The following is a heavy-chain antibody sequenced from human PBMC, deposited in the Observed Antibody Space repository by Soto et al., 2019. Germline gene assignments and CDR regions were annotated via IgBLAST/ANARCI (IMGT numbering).Heavy chain of an antibody. CDR2: IYWNDDK. CDR1: GFSLSTSGVG. V-gene: IGHV2-5*01. Sequence: SGPTLVNPTQPLTLTCTFSGFSLSTSGVGVGWIRQPPGKALEWLALIYWNDDKRYSPSLKSRLTITKDTSKNQVVLTMTNMDPVDTATYYCARTSEATIFGVVIIGRENWFDPWGQGTLVTVSS. D-gene: IGHD3-3*01. J-gene: IGHJ5*02. CDR3: ARTSEATIFGVVIIGRENWFDP.